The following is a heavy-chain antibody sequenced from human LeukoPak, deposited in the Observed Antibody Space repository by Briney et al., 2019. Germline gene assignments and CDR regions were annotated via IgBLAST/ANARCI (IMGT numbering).Heavy chain of an antibody. D-gene: IGHD3-10*01. CDR2: IKQDGGEK. Sequence: GGSLRLSCAASGFTFSSYWMSWVRQAPGKGLEWVANIKQDGGEKYYVGSVKGRFTVSRDNAKDSLYLQMNSLRAEDTAVYYCAREWNYYGSGIMDVWGKGTTVTVSS. V-gene: IGHV3-7*01. J-gene: IGHJ6*04. CDR3: AREWNYYGSGIMDV. CDR1: GFTFSSYW.